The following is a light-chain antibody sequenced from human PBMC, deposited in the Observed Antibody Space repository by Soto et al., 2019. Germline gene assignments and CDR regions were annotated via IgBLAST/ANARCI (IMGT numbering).Light chain of an antibody. J-gene: IGLJ1*01. Sequence: QSALTQPPSASGFPGQSVAISCTGTSSDVGGYNYVSWYQQHPGNAPKLMIYEVNKRPSGVPDRFSGSKSGNTASLTVSGLQSEDEADYYCSSYAGSSNVFGTGTKLTVL. CDR3: SSYAGSSNV. CDR2: EVN. V-gene: IGLV2-8*01. CDR1: SSDVGGYNY.